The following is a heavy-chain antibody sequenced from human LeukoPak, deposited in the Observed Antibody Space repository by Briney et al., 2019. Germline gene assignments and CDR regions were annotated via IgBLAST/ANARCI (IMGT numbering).Heavy chain of an antibody. CDR1: GFTFSSYA. CDR2: IGGTHSNI. V-gene: IGHV3-48*02. Sequence: GGSLRLSCAASGFTFSSYAMHWVRQAPGKGLEWVSYIGGTHSNIYYADSVKGRFTISRDDAKNSLYLQMNSLRDEDTAVYYCARDRDYAFDSWGQGTLVTVSS. CDR3: ARDRDYAFDS. D-gene: IGHD4-17*01. J-gene: IGHJ4*02.